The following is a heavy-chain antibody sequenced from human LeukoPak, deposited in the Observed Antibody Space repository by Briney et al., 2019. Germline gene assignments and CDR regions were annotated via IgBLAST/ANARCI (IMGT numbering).Heavy chain of an antibody. D-gene: IGHD1-26*01. Sequence: ASVKVSCKASGYTFTSYGISWVRQAPGQGLEWMGWINPNSGGTNYAQKFQGRVTMTRDTSISTAYMELSRLRSDDTAVYYCARGVGAMVLGWGQGTLVTVSS. CDR1: GYTFTSYG. CDR2: INPNSGGT. J-gene: IGHJ4*02. V-gene: IGHV1-2*02. CDR3: ARGVGAMVLG.